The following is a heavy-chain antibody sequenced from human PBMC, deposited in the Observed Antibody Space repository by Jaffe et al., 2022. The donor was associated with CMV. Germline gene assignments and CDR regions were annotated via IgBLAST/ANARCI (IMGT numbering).Heavy chain of an antibody. D-gene: IGHD6-13*01. J-gene: IGHJ3*02. Sequence: EVQLVESGGGLVQPGGSLRLSCAASGFTFSSYWMHWVRQAPGKGLVWVSRINSDGSSTSYADSVKGRFTISRDNAKNTLYLQMNSLRAEDTAVYYCARGSSSWADFGTFDIWGQGTMVTVSS. CDR1: GFTFSSYW. CDR3: ARGSSSWADFGTFDI. V-gene: IGHV3-74*01. CDR2: INSDGSST.